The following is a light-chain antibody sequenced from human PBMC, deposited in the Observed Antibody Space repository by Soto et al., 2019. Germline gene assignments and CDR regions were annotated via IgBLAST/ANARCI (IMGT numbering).Light chain of an antibody. J-gene: IGKJ1*01. Sequence: DIQMTHSPSTLSRSVGDRVTITCRASQTISSWLAWYQQKPGKAPKLLIYKASTLKSGVPSRFSGSGSGTEFTLTISSLQPDDFATYYCQHYNSYSEAFGQGTKVDI. CDR3: QHYNSYSEA. CDR2: KAS. CDR1: QTISSW. V-gene: IGKV1-5*03.